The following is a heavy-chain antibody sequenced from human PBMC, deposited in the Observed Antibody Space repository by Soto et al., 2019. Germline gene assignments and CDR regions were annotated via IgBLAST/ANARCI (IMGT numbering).Heavy chain of an antibody. D-gene: IGHD3-22*01. CDR1: GGSIHSGSFY. Sequence: QVPLQESGPQLLKPSQTLSLTCSVSGGSIHSGSFYWSWIRQHPRKDLEWIGSLYYSGRTHSNPSLQSRLSISSDTSKTQFSMQFTSVTVAESAGYYCARFVTYYFDKEGSHYYFDYWGQGAVVTVS. J-gene: IGHJ4*02. CDR2: LYYSGRT. CDR3: ARFVTYYFDKEGSHYYFDY. V-gene: IGHV4-31*03.